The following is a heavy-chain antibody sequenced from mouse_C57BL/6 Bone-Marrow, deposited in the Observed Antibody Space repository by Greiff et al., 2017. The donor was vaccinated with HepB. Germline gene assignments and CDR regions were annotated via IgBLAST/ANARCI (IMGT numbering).Heavy chain of an antibody. CDR3: ARFPNYYGSSHWYFDV. Sequence: VKLMESGPELVKPGASVKLSCKASGYTFTSYDINWVKQRPGQGLEWIGWIYPRDGSTKYNEKFKGKATLTVDTSSSTAYMELHSLTSEDSAVYFCARFPNYYGSSHWYFDVWGTGTTVTVSS. V-gene: IGHV1-85*01. D-gene: IGHD1-1*01. J-gene: IGHJ1*03. CDR1: GYTFTSYD. CDR2: IYPRDGST.